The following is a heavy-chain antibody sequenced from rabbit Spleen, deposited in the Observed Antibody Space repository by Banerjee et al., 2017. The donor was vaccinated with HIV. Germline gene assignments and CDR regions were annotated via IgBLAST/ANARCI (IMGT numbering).Heavy chain of an antibody. D-gene: IGHD8-1*01. V-gene: IGHV1S45*01. CDR2: VDVGSSGFT. CDR3: ARDSGSSFSSYGMDL. Sequence: QEQLEESGGGLVKPEGSLTLTCTASGVSFSFSNYMCWVRQAPGKGLEWIGCVDVGSSGFTYFASWAKGRFTISKTSSTTVTLQMTSLTAADSATYFCARDSGSSFSSYGMDLWGPGTLVTVS. CDR1: GVSFSFSNY. J-gene: IGHJ6*01.